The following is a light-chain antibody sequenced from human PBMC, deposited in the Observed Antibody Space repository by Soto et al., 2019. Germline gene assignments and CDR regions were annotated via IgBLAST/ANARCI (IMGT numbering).Light chain of an antibody. CDR3: SSYTSSSTWV. V-gene: IGLV2-18*02. J-gene: IGLJ3*02. CDR1: SSDVGSYNR. CDR2: EVS. Sequence: QSVLTQPPSVSGSPGQSVTISCTGTSSDVGSYNRVSWYQQPPGTAPKLMIYEVSNRPSGVPDRFSGSKSGNTASLTISGLQADDEADYYCSSYTSSSTWVFGGGTKLTVL.